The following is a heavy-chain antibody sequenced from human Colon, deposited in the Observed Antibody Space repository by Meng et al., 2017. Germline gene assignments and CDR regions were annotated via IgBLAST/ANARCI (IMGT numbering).Heavy chain of an antibody. J-gene: IGHJ4*02. D-gene: IGHD2-2*01. Sequence: VKVSCKASGYTFTSYAMHWVRQAPGQRLEWMGWINAGNGNTKYSQKFQGRVTITRDTSASTAYMELSSLRSEDTAVYYCARTIIYCSSTSCYAYYFDYWGQGTLVTVSS. V-gene: IGHV1-3*01. CDR1: GYTFTSYA. CDR2: INAGNGNT. CDR3: ARTIIYCSSTSCYAYYFDY.